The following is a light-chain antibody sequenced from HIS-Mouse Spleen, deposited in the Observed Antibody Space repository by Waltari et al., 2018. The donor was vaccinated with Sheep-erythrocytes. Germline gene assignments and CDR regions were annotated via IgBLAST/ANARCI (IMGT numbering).Light chain of an antibody. CDR1: SSDVGGYNY. Sequence: QSALTQPRSVSGSPGQSVIISCTGTSSDVGGYNYVSWYQQHPGKAPKLMIYDVSKRPSGVPDRFSGSTSGNTASLTISGLQAEDEADYYCCSYAGSYNHVFATGTKVTVL. CDR2: DVS. CDR3: CSYAGSYNHV. J-gene: IGLJ1*01. V-gene: IGLV2-11*01.